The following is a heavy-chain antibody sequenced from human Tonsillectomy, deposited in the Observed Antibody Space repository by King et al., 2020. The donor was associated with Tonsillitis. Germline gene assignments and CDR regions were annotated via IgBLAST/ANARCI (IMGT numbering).Heavy chain of an antibody. CDR3: ARDKVSEYFDL. CDR1: GFTFSSYS. CDR2: ISSSSSYI. V-gene: IGHV3-21*01. J-gene: IGHJ2*01. Sequence: VQLVESGGGLVKPGGSLRLSCAASGFTFSSYSMNWVRQAPGKGLEWGSSISSSSSYIYYADSVKGRFTISRDNAKNSRYLQMNSLRAEDTAVYYCARDKVSEYFDLWGRGTLVTVSS.